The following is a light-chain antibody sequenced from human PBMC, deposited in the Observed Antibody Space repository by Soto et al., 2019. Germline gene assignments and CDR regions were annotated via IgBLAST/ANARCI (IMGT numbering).Light chain of an antibody. Sequence: EIVMTQYPATLSVSPWEIDTLSCRASQSVSISYLAWYQQKPGQAPKLLIYGASSRATGIPDRFSGSGFGTDFTLTISSLQPDDFATYYCQQYSTYPWTFGQGTKVDIK. J-gene: IGKJ1*01. CDR1: QSVSISY. CDR3: QQYSTYPWT. V-gene: IGKV3-20*01. CDR2: GAS.